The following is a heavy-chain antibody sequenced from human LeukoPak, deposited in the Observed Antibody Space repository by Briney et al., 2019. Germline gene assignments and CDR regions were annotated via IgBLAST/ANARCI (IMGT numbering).Heavy chain of an antibody. CDR2: IFAGSGTT. CDR3: VKAQRGFDDFWSGYDY. V-gene: IGHV3-23*01. CDR1: GFIFSRYF. J-gene: IGHJ4*02. Sequence: PGGSLRLSCAASGFIFSRYFLAWVRQAPGKGLEWVASIFAGSGTTHYADSVKGRFTISRDNSQNTLYIQMESLRVEDTAVYYCVKAQRGFDDFWSGYDYWGQGSLVTVSS. D-gene: IGHD3-3*01.